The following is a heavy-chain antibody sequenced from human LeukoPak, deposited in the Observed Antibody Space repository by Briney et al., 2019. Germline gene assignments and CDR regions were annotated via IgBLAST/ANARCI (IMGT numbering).Heavy chain of an antibody. CDR2: ISGSGGST. D-gene: IGHD1-1*01. CDR3: AKVVAGHYGMDV. CDR1: GFTFSSYA. J-gene: IGHJ6*02. V-gene: IGHV3-23*01. Sequence: PGGSLRLSCAASGFTFSSYAMSWVRQAPGKGLELVSAISGSGGSTYYADSVKGRFTISRDNSKNTLYLQMNSLRAEDTAVYYCAKVVAGHYGMDVWGQGTTVTVSS.